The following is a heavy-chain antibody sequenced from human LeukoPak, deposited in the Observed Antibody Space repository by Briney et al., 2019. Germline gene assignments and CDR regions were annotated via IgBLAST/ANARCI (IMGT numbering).Heavy chain of an antibody. CDR3: ARKAYSSSIDY. J-gene: IGHJ4*02. D-gene: IGHD6-6*01. Sequence: SETLSLTCAVYGGSFSGYYWSWIRQPPGKGLEWIGEINHSGSTNYNPSLKSRVTISVDTSKNQFSLKLSSVTAADTAVYYCARKAYSSSIDYWGQGTLVTVSS. V-gene: IGHV4-34*01. CDR1: GGSFSGYY. CDR2: INHSGST.